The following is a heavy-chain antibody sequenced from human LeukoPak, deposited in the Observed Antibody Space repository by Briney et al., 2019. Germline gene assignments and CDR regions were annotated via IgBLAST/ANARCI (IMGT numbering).Heavy chain of an antibody. Sequence: PSETLSLTCSVSGGSVSSGRYYWTWIRQPPGKGLEWIGYIYYNGNTNYNPSLESRVTISVDTSKNQISLKLSSVTAADMAMYYCAREEDSRSWLDFDFWGQGTLVTVSS. J-gene: IGHJ4*02. CDR1: GGSVSSGRYY. D-gene: IGHD6-13*01. V-gene: IGHV4-61*01. CDR2: IYYNGNT. CDR3: AREEDSRSWLDFDF.